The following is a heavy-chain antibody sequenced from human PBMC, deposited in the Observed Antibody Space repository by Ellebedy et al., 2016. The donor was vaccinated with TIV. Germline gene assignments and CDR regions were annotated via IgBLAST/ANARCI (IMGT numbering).Heavy chain of an antibody. D-gene: IGHD4-17*01. CDR1: GFTFDAYW. Sequence: GESLKISCAASGFTFDAYWMAWVRQAPGKGLEWVSLIYGGGSTYYADSVKGRFTISRDTSKNTLYLHMNSLRADDTALYYCAGRNSGDYPYFDFWGQGALVTVSS. V-gene: IGHV3-66*01. CDR3: AGRNSGDYPYFDF. CDR2: IYGGGST. J-gene: IGHJ4*02.